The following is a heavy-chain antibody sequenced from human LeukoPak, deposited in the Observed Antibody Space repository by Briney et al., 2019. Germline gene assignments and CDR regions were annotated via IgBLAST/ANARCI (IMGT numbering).Heavy chain of an antibody. CDR1: GYTFTDYY. J-gene: IGHJ6*02. V-gene: IGHV1-2*02. Sequence: GSLKVSCKASGYTFTDYYMHWVRQAPGQGLEWMGWIIPNSGGTSFAQKFLGRVTMTRDTSISTAYMELSRLRSDDTAVYYCARFVTATQAYYYYGMDVWGQGTTVTVSS. CDR2: IIPNSGGT. CDR3: ARFVTATQAYYYYGMDV. D-gene: IGHD1/OR15-1a*01.